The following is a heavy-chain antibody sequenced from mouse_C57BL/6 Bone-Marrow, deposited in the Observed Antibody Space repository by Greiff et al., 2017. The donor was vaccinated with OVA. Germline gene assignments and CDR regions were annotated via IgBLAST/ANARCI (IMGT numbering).Heavy chain of an antibody. CDR1: GYTFTSYW. Sequence: QVHVKQPGAELVRPGTSVKLSCKASGYTFTSYWMHWVKQRPGQGLEWIGVIDPSDSYTNYNQKFKGKATLTVDTSSSTAYMQLSSLTSEDSAVYDCAKRGDYYGSPFAYWGQGTLVTVSA. CDR3: AKRGDYYGSPFAY. V-gene: IGHV1-59*01. D-gene: IGHD1-1*01. CDR2: IDPSDSYT. J-gene: IGHJ3*01.